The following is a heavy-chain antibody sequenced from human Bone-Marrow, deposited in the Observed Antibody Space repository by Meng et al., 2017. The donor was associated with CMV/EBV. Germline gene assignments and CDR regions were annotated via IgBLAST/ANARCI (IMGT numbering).Heavy chain of an antibody. CDR1: GYSFTSYW. CDR3: ARRVGANAFDI. D-gene: IGHD1-26*01. J-gene: IGHJ3*02. CDR2: IYLGDSDT. V-gene: IGHV5-51*01. Sequence: KVSCKGSGYSFTSYWIGWVRQMPGKGLEWMGTIYLGDSDTRYSPSFQGQVTISADKSISTAYLQWSSLKASDTAMYYCARRVGANAFDIWGQGTMVTVSS.